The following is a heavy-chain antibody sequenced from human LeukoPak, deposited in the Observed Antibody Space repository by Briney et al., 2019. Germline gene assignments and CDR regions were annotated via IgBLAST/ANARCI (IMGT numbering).Heavy chain of an antibody. CDR3: ARDKVVVVPAARDWGTQGPDY. Sequence: GGSLRLSCAASGFTFSSYAMSWVRQAPGKGLEWVSAISGSGGSTYYADSVKGRFTISRDNSKNTLYLQMNSLRAEDTAVYYCARDKVVVVPAARDWGTQGPDYWGQGTLVTVSS. J-gene: IGHJ4*02. D-gene: IGHD2-2*01. CDR1: GFTFSSYA. CDR2: ISGSGGST. V-gene: IGHV3-23*01.